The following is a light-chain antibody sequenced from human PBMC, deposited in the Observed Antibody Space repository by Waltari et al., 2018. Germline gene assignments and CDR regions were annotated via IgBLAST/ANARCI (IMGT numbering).Light chain of an antibody. Sequence: DIQMTQSPSSLSASVGDRVTISCQASQDIKKFLNWYQQKPGKAQYLLIFDASNVQTGVPSRFSGGGSGATFTLTIATLQPEDSATYYCQQYDNLPYAFGQGTKLEIK. CDR1: QDIKKF. V-gene: IGKV1-33*01. CDR3: QQYDNLPYA. CDR2: DAS. J-gene: IGKJ2*01.